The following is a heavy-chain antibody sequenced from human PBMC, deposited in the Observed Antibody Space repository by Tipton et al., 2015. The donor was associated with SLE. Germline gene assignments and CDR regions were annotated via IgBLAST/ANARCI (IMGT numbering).Heavy chain of an antibody. CDR3: AREAYSGSYFDY. CDR2: IKQDGSEK. Sequence: SLRLSCAASGFTFSSYWMSWVRQAPGKGLEWVANIKQDGSEKYYVDSVKGRFTISRDNAKNSLYLQMNSLRAENTAVYYCAREAYSGSYFDYWGQGTLVTVSS. CDR1: GFTFSSYW. V-gene: IGHV3-7*01. D-gene: IGHD1-26*01. J-gene: IGHJ4*02.